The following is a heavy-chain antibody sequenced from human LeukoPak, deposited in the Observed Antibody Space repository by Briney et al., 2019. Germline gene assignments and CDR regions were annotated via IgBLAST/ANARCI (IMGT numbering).Heavy chain of an antibody. CDR2: IYYSGST. CDR1: GGSISGYY. D-gene: IGHD1-26*01. V-gene: IGHV4-59*12. J-gene: IGHJ3*02. Sequence: PSETLSLTCTVSGGSISGYYWSWIRQPPGKGLEWIGYIYYSGSTNYNPSLESRVTMSIDTSKNQFSLKLTSVTAADTAVYYCARERGNLRGDAFDIWGQGTMVTVSS. CDR3: ARERGNLRGDAFDI.